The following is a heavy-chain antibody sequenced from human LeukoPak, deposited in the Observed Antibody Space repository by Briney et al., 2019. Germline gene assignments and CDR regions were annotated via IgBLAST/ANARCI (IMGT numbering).Heavy chain of an antibody. Sequence: ASVKVSCKASGYTFTGYYMHWERQAPGQGLEWMGWINPNSGGTNYAQKFQGRVTMTRDTSISTAYMELSRLRSDDTAVYYCARYSSGWYYFDYWGQGTLVTVSS. D-gene: IGHD6-19*01. CDR2: INPNSGGT. V-gene: IGHV1-2*02. CDR1: GYTFTGYY. J-gene: IGHJ4*02. CDR3: ARYSSGWYYFDY.